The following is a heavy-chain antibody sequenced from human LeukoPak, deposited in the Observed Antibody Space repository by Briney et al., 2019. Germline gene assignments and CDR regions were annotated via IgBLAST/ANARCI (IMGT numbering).Heavy chain of an antibody. CDR2: IYYSGST. V-gene: IGHV4-59*01. J-gene: IGHJ4*02. Sequence: SETLSLTCTVSGGSISSYYWSWIRQPPGKGLEWIGYIYYSGSTNYNPSLKSRVTISVDTSKNQFSLTVNSVTAADTAVYYCARGGYGSAFDFWGQGTLVTVSS. D-gene: IGHD3-10*01. CDR3: ARGGYGSAFDF. CDR1: GGSISSYY.